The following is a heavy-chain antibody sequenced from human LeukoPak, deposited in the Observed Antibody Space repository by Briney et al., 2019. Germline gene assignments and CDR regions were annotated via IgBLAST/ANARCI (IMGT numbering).Heavy chain of an antibody. D-gene: IGHD2-21*01. V-gene: IGHV1-18*01. CDR1: GYTFTSYG. CDR3: ARYGVRGYFDY. J-gene: IGHJ4*02. CDR2: ISAYNGNT. Sequence: ASVNVSCKASGYTFTSYGISWVRQAPGQGLERMGWISAYNGNTNYAQKLQGRVTMTTDKSTSTAYMELRSVRSDDTAVYYCARYGVRGYFDYWGQGALVTVSS.